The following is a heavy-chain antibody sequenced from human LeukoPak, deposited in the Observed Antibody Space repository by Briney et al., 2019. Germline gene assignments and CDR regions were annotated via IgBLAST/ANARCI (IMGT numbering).Heavy chain of an antibody. CDR1: GGSFSGYY. CDR2: INHSGST. D-gene: IGHD2-15*01. V-gene: IGHV4-34*01. CDR3: ARTAPGIVVVVAAPSPEFYFDY. Sequence: PSETLSLTCAVYGGSFSGYYWSWIRQPPGKGLEWIGEINHSGSTNYNPSLKSRVTISVDTSKNQFSLKLSSVTAADTAVYYCARTAPGIVVVVAAPSPEFYFDYWGQGALVTVSS. J-gene: IGHJ4*02.